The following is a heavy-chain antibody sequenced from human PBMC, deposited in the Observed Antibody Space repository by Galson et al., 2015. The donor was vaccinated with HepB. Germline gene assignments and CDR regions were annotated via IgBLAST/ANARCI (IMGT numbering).Heavy chain of an antibody. Sequence: SLRLSCAASGFMFSSYWMTWVRQAPGKGLEWVANIKQDGSEKYYVDSVKGRFSIYRDNDKNSLFLQMNSLRAEDTAVYYCARDHPYDFWSGRLDVWGKGTTVIVSS. J-gene: IGHJ6*04. CDR3: ARDHPYDFWSGRLDV. D-gene: IGHD3-3*01. V-gene: IGHV3-7*03. CDR1: GFMFSSYW. CDR2: IKQDGSEK.